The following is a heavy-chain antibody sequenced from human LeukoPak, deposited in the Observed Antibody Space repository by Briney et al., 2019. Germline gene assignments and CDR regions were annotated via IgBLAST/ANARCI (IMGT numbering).Heavy chain of an antibody. Sequence: PGGSLRLSCAASGFTFRNYGMHWVRQAPGKGLEWVAVIWYDGRNKYYGDSVKGRFTISRDNSKNTLYLHMNSLRAEDTAVYYCARDHYYDSTFDYWGQGTLVTVSS. J-gene: IGHJ4*02. D-gene: IGHD3-22*01. CDR3: ARDHYYDSTFDY. V-gene: IGHV3-33*01. CDR1: GFTFRNYG. CDR2: IWYDGRNK.